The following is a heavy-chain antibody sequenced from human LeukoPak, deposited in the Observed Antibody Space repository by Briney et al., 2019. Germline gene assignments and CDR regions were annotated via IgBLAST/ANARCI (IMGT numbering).Heavy chain of an antibody. J-gene: IGHJ5*02. D-gene: IGHD2-2*01. CDR3: ARDKSYCTSISCYYNWFDP. CDR1: GVTVSGNQ. Sequence: GGSLRLSCAASGVTVSGNQMNWVRQAPGKGLEWVSVIQSDDVTKYADSVEGRFTISRDNSKNTLYLQMNSLRAEDAAVYYCARDKSYCTSISCYYNWFDPWGQGTRVTVSS. V-gene: IGHV3-66*01. CDR2: IQSDDVT.